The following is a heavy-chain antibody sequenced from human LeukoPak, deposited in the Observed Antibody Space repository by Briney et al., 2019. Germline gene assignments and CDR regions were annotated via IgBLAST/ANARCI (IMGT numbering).Heavy chain of an antibody. CDR1: GGSISSSSYY. CDR2: IYYSGST. V-gene: IGHV4-39*07. CDR3: ASSYCGGDCYSPWVVLTYYYGMDV. J-gene: IGHJ6*02. D-gene: IGHD2-21*02. Sequence: PSETLSLTCTVSGGSISSSSYYWGWIRQPPGKGLEWIGSIYYSGSTYYNPSLKSRVTISVDKSKNQFSLKLSSVTAADTAVYYCASSYCGGDCYSPWVVLTYYYGMDVWGQGTTVTVSS.